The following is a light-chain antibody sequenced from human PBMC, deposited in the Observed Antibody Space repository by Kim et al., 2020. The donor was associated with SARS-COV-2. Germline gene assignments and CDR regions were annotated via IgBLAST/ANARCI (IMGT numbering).Light chain of an antibody. Sequence: ASVGDRVTITCRASQSISSWLAWYQQKPGKAPKLLIYDASSLESGVPSRFSGSGSGTEFSLTISSLQPDDFATYYCQHYNTFQATFGPGTKVDIK. V-gene: IGKV1-5*01. J-gene: IGKJ3*01. CDR2: DAS. CDR3: QHYNTFQAT. CDR1: QSISSW.